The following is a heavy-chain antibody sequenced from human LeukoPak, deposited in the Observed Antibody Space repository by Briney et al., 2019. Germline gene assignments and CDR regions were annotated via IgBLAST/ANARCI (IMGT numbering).Heavy chain of an antibody. CDR1: GGTFSSYA. CDR2: ITPIFGTA. J-gene: IGHJ4*02. Sequence: ASVKVSCKASGGTFSSYAISWVRQAPGQGLEWMGGITPIFGTANYAQKFQGRVTITADESTSTAYMELSSLRSEDTAVYYCARVPYPSHDGYPAPLDYWGQGTLVTVSS. CDR3: ARVPYPSHDGYPAPLDY. D-gene: IGHD3-22*01. V-gene: IGHV1-69*01.